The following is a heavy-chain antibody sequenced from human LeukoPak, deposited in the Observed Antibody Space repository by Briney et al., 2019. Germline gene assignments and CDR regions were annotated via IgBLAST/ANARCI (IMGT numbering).Heavy chain of an antibody. CDR2: INTSGST. CDR3: ASIQSDYFGLDV. CDR1: GGSISSGSYY. Sequence: PSQTLSLTCTVSGGSISSGSYYWSWIRQPAGKGLEWIGRINTSGSTNYNPSLKSRVTISVDTSKNQFSLKLSSVTAADTAVYYCASIQSDYFGLDVWGQGTTVTVSS. J-gene: IGHJ6*02. V-gene: IGHV4-61*02. D-gene: IGHD4-11*01.